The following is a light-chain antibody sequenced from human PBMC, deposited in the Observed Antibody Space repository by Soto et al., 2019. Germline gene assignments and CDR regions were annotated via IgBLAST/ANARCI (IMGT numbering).Light chain of an antibody. CDR3: LQHNSYPPT. CDR1: QGIGSA. V-gene: IGKV1-17*01. J-gene: IGKJ4*01. Sequence: DIQMTQSPSSLSASVGDRVTITCLASQGIGSALGWYQQKPRKAPKRLIYAASSLQSGVPSRFSGSGSGTEFTLTISSLQPEDFATYYCLQHNSYPPTFGGGTKVEIK. CDR2: AAS.